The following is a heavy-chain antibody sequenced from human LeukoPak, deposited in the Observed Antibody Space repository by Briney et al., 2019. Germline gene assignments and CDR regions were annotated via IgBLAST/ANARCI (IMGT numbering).Heavy chain of an antibody. CDR1: GGSISSGGYS. J-gene: IGHJ5*02. CDR3: ARGPRESEILAGHYVWFDP. CDR2: INYSGST. V-gene: IGHV4-30-2*01. Sequence: SQTLSLTCAVSGGSISSGGYSWSWIRQPPGKGLEWIGEINYSGSTNSNPSLKSRVTISVDTSKKQFSLRLNSVTAADTAVYYCARGPRESEILAGHYVWFDPWGQGTLLTVSS. D-gene: IGHD3-9*01.